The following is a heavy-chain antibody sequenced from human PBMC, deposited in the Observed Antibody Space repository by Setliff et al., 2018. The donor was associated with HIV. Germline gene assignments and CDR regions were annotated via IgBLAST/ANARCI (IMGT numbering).Heavy chain of an antibody. CDR3: ARRAGSDYFTRFDY. CDR2: INHSGST. Sequence: LSLTCAVYGGSFSGYYWSWIRQSPGKGLEWIGEINHSGSTNYDPSLKSRVTILGDTSKNQFSLKLSSVTAADTAVYYCARRAGSDYFTRFDYWGQGTRVTGSS. CDR1: GGSFSGYY. D-gene: IGHD3-10*01. J-gene: IGHJ4*02. V-gene: IGHV4-34*01.